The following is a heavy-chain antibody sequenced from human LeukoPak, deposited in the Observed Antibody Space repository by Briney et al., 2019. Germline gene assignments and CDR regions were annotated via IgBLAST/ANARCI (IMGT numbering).Heavy chain of an antibody. V-gene: IGHV1-69*13. CDR2: IIPIFGTA. J-gene: IGHJ6*02. CDR1: GGTFSSYA. D-gene: IGHD3-10*01. CDR3: ARERLGKAMVQFGYYYYGVDV. Sequence: ASVKVSCKASGGTFSSYAISWVRQAPGQGLEWMGGIIPIFGTANYAQKFQGRVTITADESTSTAYMELSSLRSEDTAVYYCARERLGKAMVQFGYYYYGVDVWGQGTTVTVSS.